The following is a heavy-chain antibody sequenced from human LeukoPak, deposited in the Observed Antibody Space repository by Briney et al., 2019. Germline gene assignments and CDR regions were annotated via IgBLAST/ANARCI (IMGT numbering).Heavy chain of an antibody. V-gene: IGHV3-11*06. D-gene: IGHD4-17*01. CDR1: GFTFSDYY. Sequence: GGSLRLSCAASGFTFSDYYMSWIRQAPGKGLEWVSYISSSSSYTNYADSVKGRFTISRDNAKNPLYLQMNSLRAEDTAVYYCARAGYGDYSDYWGQGTLVTVSS. CDR2: ISSSSSYT. CDR3: ARAGYGDYSDY. J-gene: IGHJ4*02.